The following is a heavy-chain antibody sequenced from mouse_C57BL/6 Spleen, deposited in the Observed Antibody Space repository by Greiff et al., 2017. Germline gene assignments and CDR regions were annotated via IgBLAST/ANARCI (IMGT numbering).Heavy chain of an antibody. CDR3: ARDYYGSSDYFDY. J-gene: IGHJ2*01. D-gene: IGHD1-1*01. CDR1: GYAFSSSW. CDR2: IYPGDGDT. V-gene: IGHV1-82*01. Sequence: VQLQQSGPELVKPGASVKISCKASGYAFSSSWMNWVKQRPGKGLEWIGRIYPGDGDTNYNGKFKGKATLTADKSSSTAYMQLSSLTSDDSAVYFCARDYYGSSDYFDYWGQGTTLTVSS.